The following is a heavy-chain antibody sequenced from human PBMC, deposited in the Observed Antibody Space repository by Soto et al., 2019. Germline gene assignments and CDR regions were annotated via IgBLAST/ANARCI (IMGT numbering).Heavy chain of an antibody. CDR1: GYTFTGYY. J-gene: IGHJ4*02. D-gene: IGHD2-15*01. Sequence: ASVKVSCKASGYTFTGYYMHWVRQAPGQGLEWMGWINPNSGGTNYAQKFQGWVTMTRDTSISTAYMELSRLRSDDTAVYYCARGLGYCSGGSCYSYFDYWGQGTLVTVSS. CDR3: ARGLGYCSGGSCYSYFDY. V-gene: IGHV1-2*04. CDR2: INPNSGGT.